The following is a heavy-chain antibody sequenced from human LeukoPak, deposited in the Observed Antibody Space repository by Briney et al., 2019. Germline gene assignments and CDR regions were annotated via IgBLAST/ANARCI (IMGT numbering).Heavy chain of an antibody. Sequence: GGSLRLSCAASGFTFSSYAMSWVRQAPGRGLEWVSAISGSGGTTYYANSVKGRFTFSRDNSKNTLYLQMNSLRAEDTAIYYCARMIRDYGDSNWFDPWGQGTLVTVSS. V-gene: IGHV3-23*01. J-gene: IGHJ5*02. D-gene: IGHD4-17*01. CDR2: ISGSGGTT. CDR1: GFTFSSYA. CDR3: ARMIRDYGDSNWFDP.